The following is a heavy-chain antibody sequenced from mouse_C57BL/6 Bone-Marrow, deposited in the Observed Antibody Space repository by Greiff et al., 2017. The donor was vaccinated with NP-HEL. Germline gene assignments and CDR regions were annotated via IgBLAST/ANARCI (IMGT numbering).Heavy chain of an antibody. Sequence: EVQGVESGEGLVKPGGSLKLSCAASGFTFSSYAMSWVRQTPEKRLEWVAYLSSGGDYLYYADTVKGRFTISRDNSRNTLYLQMSRLKSEDTAMYYCTREIYYYGSSYPSYWYFDVWGTGTTVTVSS. J-gene: IGHJ1*03. V-gene: IGHV5-9-1*02. CDR3: TREIYYYGSSYPSYWYFDV. CDR1: GFTFSSYA. CDR2: LSSGGDYL. D-gene: IGHD1-1*01.